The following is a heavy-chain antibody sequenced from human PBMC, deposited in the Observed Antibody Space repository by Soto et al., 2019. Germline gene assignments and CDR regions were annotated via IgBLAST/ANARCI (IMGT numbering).Heavy chain of an antibody. CDR3: ARDMHAGFNHSFAP. V-gene: IGHV4-59*02. J-gene: IGHJ1*01. CDR1: VVSVTSHH. D-gene: IGHD2-8*01. Sequence: SATXSLTCFVSVVSVTSHHVSLIRQFPGQGLEWIAYTSYTGNTNYNPSLQSRVTISLDTSKNQLSLKLTSMTAADTAVYYCARDMHAGFNHSFAPWGKGTLAT. CDR2: TSYTGNT.